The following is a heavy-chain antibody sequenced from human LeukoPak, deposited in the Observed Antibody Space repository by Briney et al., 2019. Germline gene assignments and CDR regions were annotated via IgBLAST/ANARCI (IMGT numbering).Heavy chain of an antibody. Sequence: GGSLRLSCAASGFTFSSYAMSWVRQAPGKGLEWVSAISGSGGSTYYADSVKGGFTISRDNPKNTLYVQMNSLRAEDTAVYYCAKSSGYCSSTSCYPPDYWGQGTLVTVSS. D-gene: IGHD2-2*01. J-gene: IGHJ4*02. V-gene: IGHV3-23*01. CDR3: AKSSGYCSSTSCYPPDY. CDR1: GFTFSSYA. CDR2: ISGSGGST.